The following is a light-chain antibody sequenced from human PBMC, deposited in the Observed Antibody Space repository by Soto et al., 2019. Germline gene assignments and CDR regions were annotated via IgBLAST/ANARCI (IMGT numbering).Light chain of an antibody. Sequence: ENVLTQSPGTLSLSPGERATLSCRASQSVSSSYLAWYQQKPGQAPRLLIYGASSRATGIPDRFSGSGSGTDFTLTISRLEPEDFAVYYCQQYGSSTVFGGGTKVDIK. J-gene: IGKJ4*01. CDR3: QQYGSSTV. CDR2: GAS. CDR1: QSVSSSY. V-gene: IGKV3-20*01.